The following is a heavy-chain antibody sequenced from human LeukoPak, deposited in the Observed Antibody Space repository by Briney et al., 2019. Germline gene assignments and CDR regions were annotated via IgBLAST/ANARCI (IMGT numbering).Heavy chain of an antibody. Sequence: GESLKISCKGSGYSLTNYWIGWVRQMPGKGLEWMGIIDPGDSDTSYSPPFRAQSPFSADKPISTAYLQWISLKASDTAMYYCATRTTSSRTFFDYWGQGTLVTVSS. D-gene: IGHD6-13*01. J-gene: IGHJ4*02. CDR1: GYSLTNYW. V-gene: IGHV5-51*01. CDR2: IDPGDSDT. CDR3: ATRTTSSRTFFDY.